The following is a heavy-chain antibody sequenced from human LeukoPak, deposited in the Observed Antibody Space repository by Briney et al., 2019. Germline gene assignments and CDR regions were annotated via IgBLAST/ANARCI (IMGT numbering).Heavy chain of an antibody. CDR1: GFTFSSYS. CDR2: IRSSSSYI. CDR3: ARDAQRLVVPATNWFDP. J-gene: IGHJ5*02. V-gene: IGHV3-21*01. D-gene: IGHD2-2*01. Sequence: GGSLRLSCAASGFTFSSYSMNWVRQAPGKGLEWVSSIRSSSSYIYYADSVEGRFTISRDNAKNSLYLQMNSLRAEDTAVYYCARDAQRLVVPATNWFDPWGQGTLVIVSS.